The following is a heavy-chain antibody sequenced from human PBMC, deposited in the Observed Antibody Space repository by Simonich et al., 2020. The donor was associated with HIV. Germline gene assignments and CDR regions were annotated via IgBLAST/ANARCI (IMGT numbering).Heavy chain of an antibody. D-gene: IGHD1-7*01. CDR3: ARGRKITGTYKWFDP. CDR1: VRPFTASY. V-gene: IGHV4-34*01. Sequence: QVQLQQWGAGLLKPSETLSLTCAVYVRPFTASYWTWIRQPPGKGLEWIGDINHSQYTTYNPSLKSRLTISIDTSKNQFSLKLTSVTAADTAVYYCARGRKITGTYKWFDPWGQGTLVTVSS. CDR2: INHSQYT. J-gene: IGHJ5*02.